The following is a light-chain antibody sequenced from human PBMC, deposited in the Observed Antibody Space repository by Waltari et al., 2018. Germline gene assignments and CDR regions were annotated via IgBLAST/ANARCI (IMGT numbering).Light chain of an antibody. CDR1: QTINNY. J-gene: IGKJ2*01. CDR2: AAS. V-gene: IGKV1-39*01. Sequence: DIQVTQFPSSLSASVGDRVTITCRTSQTINNYVNWYQQKPGKAPRLLIYAASNFLSGVPSTFSGSGSGTEFILTISSLQPEDVATYYCQQTYTVPGTFGQGTKLEI. CDR3: QQTYTVPGT.